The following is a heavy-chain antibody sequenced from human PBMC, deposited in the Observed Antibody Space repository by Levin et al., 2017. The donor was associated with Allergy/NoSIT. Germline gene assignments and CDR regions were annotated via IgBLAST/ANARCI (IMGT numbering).Heavy chain of an antibody. CDR3: ARNRIVVADGNDYYYGMDG. J-gene: IGHJ6*02. D-gene: IGHD6-19*01. CDR1: GGSVSSGTYY. V-gene: IGHV4-61*01. CDR2: INYRGST. Sequence: SETLSLTCTVSGGSVSSGTYYWSWIRQPPGKGLEWIGYINYRGSTKYNPSLKSRVTISVDTSKNEFSLKLSSVTAADTAVYYCARNRIVVADGNDYYYGMDGWGQGTTVTVSS.